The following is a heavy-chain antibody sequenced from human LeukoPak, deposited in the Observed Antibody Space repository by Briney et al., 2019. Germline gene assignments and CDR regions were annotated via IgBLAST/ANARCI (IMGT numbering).Heavy chain of an antibody. J-gene: IGHJ6*02. CDR3: ARYPAAVYYYYYGMDV. CDR2: IIPILGIA. Sequence: SVKVSCKASGYTFTSYAISWVRQAPGQGLEWMGRIIPILGIANYAQKFQGRVTITADKSTSTAYMELSSLRSEDTAVYYCARYPAAVYYYYYGMDVWGQGTTVTVSS. V-gene: IGHV1-69*04. CDR1: GYTFTSYA. D-gene: IGHD2-2*01.